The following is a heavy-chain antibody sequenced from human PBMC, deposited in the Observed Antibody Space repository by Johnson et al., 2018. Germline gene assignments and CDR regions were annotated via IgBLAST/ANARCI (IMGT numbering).Heavy chain of an antibody. CDR2: IRSKANSYAT. Sequence: VQLQESGGGLVQPGGSLKLSCAASGFTFSGSAMHWVRQASGKGLEWVGRIRSKANSYATAYAASVKGRFTISRDDSKKTEYLQMNSLKTEDTAVYYCTRHMISGYSYGPTYYGMDVWGQGTTVTVSS. CDR3: TRHMISGYSYGPTYYGMDV. D-gene: IGHD5-18*01. V-gene: IGHV3-73*02. CDR1: GFTFSGSA. J-gene: IGHJ6*02.